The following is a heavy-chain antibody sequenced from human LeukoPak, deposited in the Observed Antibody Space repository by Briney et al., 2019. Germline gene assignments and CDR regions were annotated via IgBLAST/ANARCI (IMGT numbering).Heavy chain of an antibody. CDR1: GFTFSTYG. J-gene: IGHJ5*02. V-gene: IGHV3-23*01. CDR3: AXXXXIYFSPSSWFDP. Sequence: GGSLRLSCAASGFTFSTYGMSWVRQAPGKGLQWVSTIPSGGGTYYADSVKGRFTISRDNSNNTLYLQMNSLRAEDTAVYYCAXXXXIYFSPSSWFDPWGQGTLVTVSS. CDR2: IPSGGGT. D-gene: IGHD3-10*01.